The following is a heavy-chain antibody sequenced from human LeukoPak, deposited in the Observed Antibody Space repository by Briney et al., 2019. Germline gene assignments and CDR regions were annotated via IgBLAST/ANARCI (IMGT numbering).Heavy chain of an antibody. J-gene: IGHJ3*02. CDR1: GGSISSADYY. V-gene: IGHV4-30-4*01. CDR3: ARSTPSLYGDTPSAFDI. CDR2: IYYSGST. D-gene: IGHD4-17*01. Sequence: PSETLSLTCTVSGGSISSADYYWSWIRQPPGKGLEWIGYIYYSGSTYYNPSLKSRVTISVDTSKNQFSLELSSVTAADTAVYYCARSTPSLYGDTPSAFDIWGQGTMVTVSS.